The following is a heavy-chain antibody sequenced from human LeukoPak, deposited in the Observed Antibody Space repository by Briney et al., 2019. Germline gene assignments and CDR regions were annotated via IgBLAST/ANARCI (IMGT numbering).Heavy chain of an antibody. CDR2: ISGGGTT. CDR1: GFSVSSNY. CDR3: ARAARVSTRSPFPFAS. Sequence: AGSLTLSCAVSGFSVSSNYMSCVRRAPGGGREWGSGISGGGTTYYSNSSKGRLTISRDNSENTLYLQMSTLKAGDTTVYYCARAARVSTRSPFPFASWGQGARVTVSS. J-gene: IGHJ4*02. V-gene: IGHV3-66*01.